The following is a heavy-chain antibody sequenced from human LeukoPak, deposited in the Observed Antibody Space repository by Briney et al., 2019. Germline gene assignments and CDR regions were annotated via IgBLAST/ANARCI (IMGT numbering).Heavy chain of an antibody. Sequence: GGSLRLSCAASGFNFKSFWMSWVRQGPTKGLEWVATIDYAGRGKCYVDSVKGRFTISRDNVKTSLYLEMNSLRAEDTAIYFCAKYPRTFDFWGQGILVTVSS. CDR3: AKYPRTFDF. J-gene: IGHJ4*02. D-gene: IGHD2-2*02. CDR1: GFNFKSFW. CDR2: IDYAGRGK. V-gene: IGHV3-7*01.